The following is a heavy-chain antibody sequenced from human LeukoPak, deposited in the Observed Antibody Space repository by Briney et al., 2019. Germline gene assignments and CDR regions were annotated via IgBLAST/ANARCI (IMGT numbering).Heavy chain of an antibody. CDR2: IYISGST. CDR3: ARQAAAGDAFDI. V-gene: IGHV4-4*07. Sequence: SETLSLTCTVSGGSISSYYWSWIRQPAGKGLEWIGRIYISGSTNYNPSLKSRVTMSVDTSKNQFSLKLSSVTAADTAVYYCARQAAAGDAFDIWGQGTMVTVSS. J-gene: IGHJ3*02. CDR1: GGSISSYY. D-gene: IGHD6-13*01.